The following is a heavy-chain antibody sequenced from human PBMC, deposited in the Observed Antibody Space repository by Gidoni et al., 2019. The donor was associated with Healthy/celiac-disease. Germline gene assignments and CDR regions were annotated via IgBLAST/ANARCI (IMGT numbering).Heavy chain of an antibody. D-gene: IGHD1-26*01. V-gene: IGHV3-30*18. CDR2: ISYDGSNK. Sequence: QVQLVESGGGVVQPGRSLRRSCAASGFTFSSYGMHWVRQTPGKGLEWVSVISYDGSNKYYSDSVKGRFTISRDNSKNTLYLQMNSLRAEDTAVYYCAKETDDKRWELPYYFDYWGQGTLVTVSS. CDR3: AKETDDKRWELPYYFDY. J-gene: IGHJ4*02. CDR1: GFTFSSYG.